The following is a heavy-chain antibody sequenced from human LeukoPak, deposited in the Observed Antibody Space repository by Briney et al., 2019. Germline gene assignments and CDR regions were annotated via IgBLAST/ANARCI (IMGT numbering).Heavy chain of an antibody. CDR3: ARRTLGGIAVAGRSPYNWFDP. J-gene: IGHJ5*02. V-gene: IGHV4-39*01. D-gene: IGHD6-19*01. CDR2: IYYSGST. Sequence: SETLSLTCTVSGGSISSSSYYWGWIRQPPGKGLEWIGSIYYSGSTYYNPSLKSRVTISVDTSKNQFSLKLSSVTAADTAVYYCARRTLGGIAVAGRSPYNWFDPWGQGTLVTVSS. CDR1: GGSISSSSYY.